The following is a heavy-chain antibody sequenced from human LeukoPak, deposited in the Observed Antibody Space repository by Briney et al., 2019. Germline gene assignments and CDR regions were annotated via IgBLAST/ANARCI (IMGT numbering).Heavy chain of an antibody. CDR3: ARVDYGDYGFDY. CDR1: GFTFSSNY. CDR2: IYSGGST. Sequence: SGGSLRLSCAASGFTFSSNYMSWVRQAPGKGLEWVSVIYSGGSTYYADSVKGRFTISRDNYTLYLQMNSLRAEDTAVYYCARVDYGDYGFDYWGQGTLVTVSS. J-gene: IGHJ4*02. V-gene: IGHV3-66*01. D-gene: IGHD4-17*01.